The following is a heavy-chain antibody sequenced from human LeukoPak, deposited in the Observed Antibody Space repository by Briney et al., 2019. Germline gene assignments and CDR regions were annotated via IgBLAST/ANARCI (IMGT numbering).Heavy chain of an antibody. CDR2: IYTNGST. D-gene: IGHD3-22*01. CDR3: ARGGGAYYYDSSGYYGPYYFDY. CDR1: GGSFGSRSYY. V-gene: IGHV4-61*02. J-gene: IGHJ4*02. Sequence: SETLSLTCTVSGGSFGSRSYYWSWIRQSAGKGLEWIGRIYTNGSTNYNPSLKSRVTISVDTSKNQFSLKLNSVTAADTAVYYCARGGGAYYYDSSGYYGPYYFDYWGQGTLVTVSS.